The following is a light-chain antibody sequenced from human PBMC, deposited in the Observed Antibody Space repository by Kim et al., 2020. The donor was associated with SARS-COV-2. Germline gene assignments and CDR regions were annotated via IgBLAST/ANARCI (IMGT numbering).Light chain of an antibody. CDR2: EDD. CDR1: NGSIASNY. Sequence: NFMLTQPHSVSESPGKTVTISCARSNGSIASNYVQWYQQRPGRSPTTVIFEDDQRPSGVPDRFSGSPDSSSNSASLTISGLRTDDEADYYCQSNHNNKVIFGGGTQLTVL. J-gene: IGLJ2*01. V-gene: IGLV6-57*01. CDR3: QSNHNNKVI.